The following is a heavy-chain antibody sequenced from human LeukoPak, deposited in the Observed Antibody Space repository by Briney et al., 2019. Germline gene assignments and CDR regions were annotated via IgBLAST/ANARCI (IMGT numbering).Heavy chain of an antibody. Sequence: KPSETLSLICAVYGGSFSGYYWTWIRQPPGKGLEWIGEINHSGSTNYNPSLKSRVTISVDTSKNQFSLKLSSVTAADTAVYYCREYSSSSDTMDVWGKGTTVTVSS. CDR3: REYSSSSDTMDV. CDR2: INHSGST. J-gene: IGHJ6*04. CDR1: GGSFSGYY. V-gene: IGHV4-34*01. D-gene: IGHD6-6*01.